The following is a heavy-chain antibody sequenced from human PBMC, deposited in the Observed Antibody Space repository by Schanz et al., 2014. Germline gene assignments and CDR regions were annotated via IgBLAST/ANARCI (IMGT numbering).Heavy chain of an antibody. V-gene: IGHV3-30*03. Sequence: VQLVESGGGLVQPGGSLRLSCAASGFTFSAYWMTWVRQAPGKGLEWVAVISYDGNNEDYADSVKGRFTISRDNSKNTLYLQMNSLRAEDTAVYYCARAQGVIRLYYGVDVWGQGTTVTVSS. CDR2: ISYDGNNE. D-gene: IGHD3-10*01. J-gene: IGHJ6*02. CDR1: GFTFSAYW. CDR3: ARAQGVIRLYYGVDV.